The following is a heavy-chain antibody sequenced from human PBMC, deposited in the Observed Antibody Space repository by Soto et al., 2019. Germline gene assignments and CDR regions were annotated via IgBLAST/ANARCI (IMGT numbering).Heavy chain of an antibody. CDR2: INDSGST. Sequence: LPETLSLTCAVSGGSFRGYFWSWIRQSPDKGLEWIGEINDSGSTYYNPSFKSRLTISVDTSKSQISLTLTSVTAADSAVYYCQGGVFWGQGPRVTVSS. J-gene: IGHJ4*02. V-gene: IGHV4-34*01. D-gene: IGHD2-8*01. CDR3: QGGVF. CDR1: GGSFRGYF.